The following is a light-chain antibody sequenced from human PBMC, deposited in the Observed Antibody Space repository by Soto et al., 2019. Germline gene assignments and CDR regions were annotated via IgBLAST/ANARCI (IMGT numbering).Light chain of an antibody. CDR1: QGISNY. V-gene: IGKV1-27*01. CDR2: AAS. CDR3: QQNYSTPIT. J-gene: IGKJ5*01. Sequence: DIQMTQSPSYLSASAGDRVTITCRASQGISNYLAWYQQKPGKVPKLLIYAASTLQSGVPSRFSGSVSGTDFTLTISSLQPEDCATYYGQQNYSTPITFGPGTRLEIK.